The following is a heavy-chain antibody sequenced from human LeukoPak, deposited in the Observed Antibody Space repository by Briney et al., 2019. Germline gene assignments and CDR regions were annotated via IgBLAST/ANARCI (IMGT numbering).Heavy chain of an antibody. V-gene: IGHV1-8*03. D-gene: IGHD3-3*01. CDR1: GYTFTSYD. Sequence: ASVKVSCKASGYTFTSYDINWVRQATGQGLEWMGWMNPNSGNTGYAQKFQGRVTITRNTSISTAYMELSSLRSEDTAVYYCARDSYYDFWSGSKGEFDYWGRGTLVTVSS. J-gene: IGHJ4*02. CDR2: MNPNSGNT. CDR3: ARDSYYDFWSGSKGEFDY.